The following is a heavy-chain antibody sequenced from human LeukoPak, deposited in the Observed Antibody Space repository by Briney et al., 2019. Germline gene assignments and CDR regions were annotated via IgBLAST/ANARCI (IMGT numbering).Heavy chain of an antibody. Sequence: GGSLRLSCAASGFTFSDYYMSWIRQAPGKGLEWVSYISSSGSTIYYADSVKGRFTISRDNAKNSLSLQMNSLGAEDTAVYYCARGTYSGTYYAWYYFDYWGQGTLVTVSS. J-gene: IGHJ4*02. CDR1: GFTFSDYY. CDR3: ARGTYSGTYYAWYYFDY. V-gene: IGHV3-11*01. D-gene: IGHD1-26*01. CDR2: ISSSGSTI.